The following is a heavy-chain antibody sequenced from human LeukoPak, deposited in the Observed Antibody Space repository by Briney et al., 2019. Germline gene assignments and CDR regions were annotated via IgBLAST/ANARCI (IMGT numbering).Heavy chain of an antibody. Sequence: PGGSLRLSCAASGFTFSKYAMSWVRQAPGKGLECVSGISVSGAGTHYADSVKGRFTISRDNSKNTLYLQMNSLRAEDTAVYYCAKDQFYDSSGYNFDYWGQGTLVTVSS. V-gene: IGHV3-23*01. CDR3: AKDQFYDSSGYNFDY. CDR2: ISVSGAGT. CDR1: GFTFSKYA. J-gene: IGHJ4*02. D-gene: IGHD3-22*01.